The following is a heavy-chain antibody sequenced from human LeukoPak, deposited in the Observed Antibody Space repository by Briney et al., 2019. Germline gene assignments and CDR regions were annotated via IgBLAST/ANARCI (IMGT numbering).Heavy chain of an antibody. V-gene: IGHV1-69*05. CDR3: ARVGSTISGTPTSDDY. Sequence: GASVKVSCKASGGTFSSYAISWVRQAPGQGLEWMGGIIPIFGTANYAQKFQGRVTITTDESTSTAYMELSSLRSEDTAVYYCARVGSTISGTPTSDDYWGQGTLVTVSS. J-gene: IGHJ4*02. CDR2: IIPIFGTA. D-gene: IGHD1-26*01. CDR1: GGTFSSYA.